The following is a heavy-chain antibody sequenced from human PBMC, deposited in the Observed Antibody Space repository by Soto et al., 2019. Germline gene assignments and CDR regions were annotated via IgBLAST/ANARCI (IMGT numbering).Heavy chain of an antibody. CDR3: ARTDRDFYGLDV. V-gene: IGHV3-13*05. J-gene: IGHJ6*02. CDR1: GFTFRNYD. Sequence: EVQLVESGGGLVQPGGSLRLSCEASGFTFRNYDMHWVRQGTGNGLEWVSGISAAGDPDYADSVEGRFTISRENAQNSFFLQMNSLRVGNTAVYYCARTDRDFYGLDVWGQGTRVIVSS. CDR2: ISAAGDP.